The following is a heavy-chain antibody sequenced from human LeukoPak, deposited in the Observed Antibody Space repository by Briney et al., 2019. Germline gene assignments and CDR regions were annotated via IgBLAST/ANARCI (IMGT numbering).Heavy chain of an antibody. CDR2: ISGSGGST. J-gene: IGHJ4*02. Sequence: VGSLRLSCAASGFTFSSYAMSWVRQAPGKGLEWVSAISGSGGSTYYADSVKGRFTISRDSSKNTLYLQMNSLRAEDTAVYYCAAWVLTFFDYWGQGTLVTVSS. V-gene: IGHV3-23*01. D-gene: IGHD4/OR15-4a*01. CDR1: GFTFSSYA. CDR3: AAWVLTFFDY.